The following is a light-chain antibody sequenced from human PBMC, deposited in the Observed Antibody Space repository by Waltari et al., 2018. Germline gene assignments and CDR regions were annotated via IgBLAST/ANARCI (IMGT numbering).Light chain of an antibody. CDR3: GTWDSSLSAVV. Sequence: QSVFTQPPSVSAAPGQKVTITCSGSGSKLGNNYVSWYQQLPGTAPKLLIYDNNKRPSGIPDRFSGSKSGTSATLGITGLQTGDEADYYCGTWDSSLSAVVFGGGTKLTVL. CDR2: DNN. J-gene: IGLJ2*01. CDR1: GSKLGNNY. V-gene: IGLV1-51*01.